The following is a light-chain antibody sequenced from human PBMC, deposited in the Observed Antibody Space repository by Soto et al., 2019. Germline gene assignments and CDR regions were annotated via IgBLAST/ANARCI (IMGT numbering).Light chain of an antibody. J-gene: IGLJ1*01. V-gene: IGLV2-23*01. Sequence: QSALTQPPSVSGSPGQTITISCTGTSSDVGSYNLVSWYQQQPGEAPKLMIYGGTKRPSGVSNRFSGSKSGNTASLTISGLQAEDEADYHCCSYAGISTYYVFGTGTKLTVL. CDR1: SSDVGSYNL. CDR2: GGT. CDR3: CSYAGISTYYV.